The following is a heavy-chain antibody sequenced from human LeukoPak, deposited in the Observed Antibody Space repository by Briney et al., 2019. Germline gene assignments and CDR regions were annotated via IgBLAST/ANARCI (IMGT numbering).Heavy chain of an antibody. V-gene: IGHV5-51*01. CDR1: GYNFTSYW. CDR3: ARLKTNIVVVPAVPWYFDY. D-gene: IGHD2-2*01. J-gene: IGHJ4*02. Sequence: GESLKISCKGSGYNFTSYWIGWVRQMPGKGLEWMGIIYPGDSDTRYRPSFQGQVTISADKSISTAYLQWSSLKASDTAMYYCARLKTNIVVVPAVPWYFDYWGQGTLVTVSS. CDR2: IYPGDSDT.